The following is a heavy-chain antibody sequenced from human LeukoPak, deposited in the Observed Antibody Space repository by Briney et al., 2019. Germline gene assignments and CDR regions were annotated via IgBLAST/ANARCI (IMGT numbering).Heavy chain of an antibody. CDR1: GYTFTGYY. V-gene: IGHV1-2*02. CDR2: INPNSGGT. D-gene: IGHD1-26*01. J-gene: IGHJ5*02. Sequence: WASVKVSCKASGYTFTGYYMHWVRQAPGQGLEWMGWINPNSGGTNYAQKFQGRVTMTRDTSISTAYMELSRLRSDDTAVYYCARDNSVGDYAWWFDPWGQGTLVTVSS. CDR3: ARDNSVGDYAWWFDP.